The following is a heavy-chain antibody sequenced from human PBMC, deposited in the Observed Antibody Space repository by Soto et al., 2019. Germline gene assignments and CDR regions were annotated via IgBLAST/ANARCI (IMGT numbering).Heavy chain of an antibody. CDR1: GFTFSSYC. J-gene: IGHJ4*02. Sequence: EVQLVESGGGLVQPGRSLRLSCAASGFTFSSYCMHWVRQAPGKGQEWVADIRCDGSEKYYVDSVKGRLTISRDNAKNYHYLQLNTLRAEEITGYNGVINYYGGNSCCDYFDYWGQGALVTVSS. D-gene: IGHD4-17*01. CDR3: VINYYGGNSCCDYFDY. V-gene: IGHV3-7*03. CDR2: IRCDGSEK.